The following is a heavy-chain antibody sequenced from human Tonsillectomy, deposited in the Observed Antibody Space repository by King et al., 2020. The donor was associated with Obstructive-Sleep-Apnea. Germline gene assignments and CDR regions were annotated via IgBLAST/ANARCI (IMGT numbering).Heavy chain of an antibody. CDR3: ARAIGPYFDY. Sequence: VQLVESGGGSVQPGGSLRLSCAASGFTFRDYNMNWVRQAPGKGLEWVSYISALSGAIHYADSVKGRFTISRNNGKKELYLQMNSLRAEDTALYYCARAIGPYFDYWGRGALVTVSS. CDR1: GFTFRDYN. J-gene: IGHJ4*02. CDR2: ISALSGAI. D-gene: IGHD3-22*01. V-gene: IGHV3-48*01.